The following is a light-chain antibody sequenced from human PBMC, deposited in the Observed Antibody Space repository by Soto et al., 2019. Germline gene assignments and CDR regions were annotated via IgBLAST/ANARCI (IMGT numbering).Light chain of an antibody. CDR3: QQYGSSPYT. J-gene: IGKJ2*01. Sequence: EIVLTQSPGTLSLSPGARATLSCRASQSVSNSYLAWYQQKPGQAPRLLIYVASSRATGIPDRFSGSGSGTDFTLTISRLEPEDVAVYYCQQYGSSPYTFGPGTQLE. CDR2: VAS. V-gene: IGKV3-20*01. CDR1: QSVSNSY.